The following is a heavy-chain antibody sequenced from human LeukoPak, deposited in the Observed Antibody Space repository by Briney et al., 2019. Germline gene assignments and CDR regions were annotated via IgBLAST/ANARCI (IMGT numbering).Heavy chain of an antibody. CDR3: ASTQGGYFDWLYL. V-gene: IGHV4-34*01. Sequence: SETLSLTCAVYGGSFSGYYWSWIRQPPGKGLEWIGEINHSGSTNYNPSLKSRVTISVDTSKNQFSLKLSSVTAADTAVYYCASTQGGYFDWLYLWGQGTLVTVSS. CDR2: INHSGST. D-gene: IGHD3-9*01. CDR1: GGSFSGYY. J-gene: IGHJ5*02.